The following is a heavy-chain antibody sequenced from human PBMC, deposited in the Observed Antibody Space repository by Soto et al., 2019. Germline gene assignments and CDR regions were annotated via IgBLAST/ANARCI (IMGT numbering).Heavy chain of an antibody. CDR3: ARDWGSGSDY. D-gene: IGHD2-15*01. CDR2: ISSSSSTI. Sequence: PGGSLRLSCAASGFTFSKAWMNWVRQAPGKGLEWVSYISSSSSTIYYADSVKGRFTISRDNAKNSLYLQMNSLRAEDTAVYYCARDWGSGSDYWGQGTLVTVSS. CDR1: GFTFSKAW. V-gene: IGHV3-48*01. J-gene: IGHJ4*02.